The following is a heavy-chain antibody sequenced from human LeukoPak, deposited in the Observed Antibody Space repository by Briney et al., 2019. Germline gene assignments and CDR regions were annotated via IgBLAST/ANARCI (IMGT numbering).Heavy chain of an antibody. CDR3: AKYGDHWNYFDY. CDR2: IYYTGTT. J-gene: IGHJ4*02. Sequence: SETLSLTCTVSGGPVSGYYWSWLRQPPGKGLEWIGWIYYTGTTNYNSSLKSRVTISVDTSRNQFSLRLTSVTAADTAVYHCAKYGDHWNYFDYWGQGTLVTVSS. CDR1: GGPVSGYY. V-gene: IGHV4-59*02. D-gene: IGHD4-17*01.